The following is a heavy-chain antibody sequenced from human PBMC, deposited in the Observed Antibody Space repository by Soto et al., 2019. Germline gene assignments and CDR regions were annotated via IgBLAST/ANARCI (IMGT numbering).Heavy chain of an antibody. CDR1: GYTFTTFW. J-gene: IGHJ5*02. CDR2: IDPRDSYV. D-gene: IGHD2-2*01. Sequence: GESLKISCTGFGYTFTTFWISWVRQMPGKGLEWMGRIDPRDSYVNYSPSFQGHVTIPLDKSISTAYLQWGSLKASDTAMYYCARLFCSTTTCDSWFDPWGQGTLVTVSS. V-gene: IGHV5-10-1*01. CDR3: ARLFCSTTTCDSWFDP.